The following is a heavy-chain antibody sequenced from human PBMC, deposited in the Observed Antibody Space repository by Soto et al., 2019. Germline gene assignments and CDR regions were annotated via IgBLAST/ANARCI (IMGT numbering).Heavy chain of an antibody. CDR3: ARTKYYYDSSGYEREYYFDY. V-gene: IGHV4-31*03. CDR2: IANSGNT. Sequence: KTSETLSLTCTVSGGSITAGGYYWSWIRQHPGKGLEWIGYIANSGNTYYNPSLKSRVTISVDTSKNQFSLKLSSVTAADTAVYHCARTKYYYDSSGYEREYYFDYWGQGTLVTVSS. CDR1: GGSITAGGYY. J-gene: IGHJ4*02. D-gene: IGHD3-22*01.